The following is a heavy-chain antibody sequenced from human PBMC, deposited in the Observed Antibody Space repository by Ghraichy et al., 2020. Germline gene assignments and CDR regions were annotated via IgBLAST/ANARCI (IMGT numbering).Heavy chain of an antibody. D-gene: IGHD6-13*01. V-gene: IGHV3-7*01. J-gene: IGHJ4*02. CDR2: IKQDGSEK. CDR3: ARDGRPSSWLDFDY. Sequence: LSLTCAASGFTFSSYWMSWVRQAPGKGLEWVANIKQDGSEKYYVGSVRGRFTISRDNAKNSLYLQMNSLRADDTAVYYCARDGRPSSWLDFDYWGQGTLVTVSS. CDR1: GFTFSSYW.